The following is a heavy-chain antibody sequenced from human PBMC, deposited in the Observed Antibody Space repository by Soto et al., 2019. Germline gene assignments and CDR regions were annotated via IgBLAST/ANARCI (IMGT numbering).Heavy chain of an antibody. V-gene: IGHV3-30*18. J-gene: IGHJ4*02. CDR2: VSYDGSYQ. CDR3: AKEMYPRTVLDSSSPWGDY. CDR1: GFTFSDYG. D-gene: IGHD6-6*01. Sequence: QVQLVESGGGVAQPGRSLRLSCAVSGFTFSDYGMHWVRQAPGKGLEWVAVVSYDGSYQYYADSVKGRFTVSRDLSGNTLFLQMNSLRLEDTAVYFCAKEMYPRTVLDSSSPWGDYWGQGTLVDVSS.